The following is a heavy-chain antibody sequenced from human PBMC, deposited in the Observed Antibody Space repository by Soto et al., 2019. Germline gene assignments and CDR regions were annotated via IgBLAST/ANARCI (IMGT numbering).Heavy chain of an antibody. CDR1: VFTFSRYS. D-gene: IGHD3-10*01. CDR2: ITSTSTTI. V-gene: IGHV3-48*02. Sequence: PGGSLRLSCAASVFTFSRYSFKWVRQAPGKGLEWVSHITSTSTTIYYADSVKGRFTISRDNAKNSLSLQMNSLRDEDTAVYYCGRDSGFGGSIDYWGQGILVTVSS. J-gene: IGHJ4*02. CDR3: GRDSGFGGSIDY.